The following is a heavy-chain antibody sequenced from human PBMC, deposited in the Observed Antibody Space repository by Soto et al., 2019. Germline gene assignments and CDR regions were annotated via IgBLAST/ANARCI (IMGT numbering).Heavy chain of an antibody. CDR3: AKDLRKVVVAAPFDY. CDR1: GFTFSSYG. V-gene: IGHV3-30*18. J-gene: IGHJ4*02. CDR2: ISYDGSNK. D-gene: IGHD2-15*01. Sequence: QVPLVESGGGVVQPGRSLRLSCAASGFTFSSYGMHWVRQAPGKGLEWVAVISYDGSNKYYADSVKGRFTISRDNSKNTLYLQMNSLIAEDTAVYYCAKDLRKVVVAAPFDYWGQGTLVTVSS.